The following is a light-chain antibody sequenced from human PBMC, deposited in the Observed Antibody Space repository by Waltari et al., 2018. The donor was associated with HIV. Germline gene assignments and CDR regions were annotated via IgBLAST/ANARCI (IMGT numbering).Light chain of an antibody. Sequence: IVMTQSPDSLPVSLGERATINCKSSQSLLYTSNNKNYLGWYQQKPGQSPKLLLYWASTRESGVPDRFRGSGSGTDFTLTITSLQTEDVAVYYCQQYYTTPYTFGQGTKLEI. V-gene: IGKV4-1*01. J-gene: IGKJ2*01. CDR3: QQYYTTPYT. CDR1: QSLLYTSNNKNY. CDR2: WAS.